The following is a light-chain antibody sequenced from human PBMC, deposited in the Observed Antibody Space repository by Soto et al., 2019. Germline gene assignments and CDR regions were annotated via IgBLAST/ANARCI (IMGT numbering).Light chain of an antibody. CDR2: DAS. Sequence: EIVLTQSPDTLSLSPGERATLSCRASQSVRSNYLAWYQQKPGQAPRFLIYDASSRATGIPDRFSGSGSGTDFALIISRLVPEDFAVYYCWQYGSTPLSFGGGTKV. CDR3: WQYGSTPLS. CDR1: QSVRSNY. V-gene: IGKV3-20*01. J-gene: IGKJ4*01.